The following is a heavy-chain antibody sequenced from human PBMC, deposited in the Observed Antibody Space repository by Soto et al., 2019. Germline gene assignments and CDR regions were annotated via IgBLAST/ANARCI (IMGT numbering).Heavy chain of an antibody. CDR1: GFTFDDYA. J-gene: IGHJ4*02. V-gene: IGHV3-43D*04. Sequence: EVQLVESGGVVVQTGGSLRLSCAASGFTFDDYAMHWVRQAPGKGLEWVSLISWDGGSTYYADSVKGRFTISRDNSKNSLYLQMNSLRAEDTALYYCAKGLVPYYYDSSGYLLGIDYWGQGTLVTVSS. CDR2: ISWDGGST. CDR3: AKGLVPYYYDSSGYLLGIDY. D-gene: IGHD3-22*01.